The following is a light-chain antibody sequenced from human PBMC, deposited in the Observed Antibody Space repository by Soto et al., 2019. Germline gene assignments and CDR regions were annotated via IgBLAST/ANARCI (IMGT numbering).Light chain of an antibody. CDR2: EVS. V-gene: IGKV2D-26*01. Sequence: EIVMTQTPLSLSITPGEQASMSCRSSQSLLNSDGCTPLYWFLRKSGQSPNVLIYEVSNRSSGAPGRFRGSGSGTDFTLKVSRAEAEDVGVYNCMQAFLRLTVGGGTKVQI. CDR3: MQAFLRLT. CDR1: QSLLNSDGCTP. J-gene: IGKJ4*01.